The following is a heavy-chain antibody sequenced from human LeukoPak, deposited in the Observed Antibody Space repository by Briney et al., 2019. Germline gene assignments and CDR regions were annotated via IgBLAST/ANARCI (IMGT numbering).Heavy chain of an antibody. CDR3: ARTGVAGATAKEIYYYYHGMDV. V-gene: IGHV1-18*04. Sequence: GASVKVSCKASGYTFTGYYMHWVRQAPGQGLEWMGWIGTYNGITNYAQKLQGRVTMTTDTSTSTAYMELRSLTSDDTAMYYCARTGVAGATAKEIYYYYHGMDVWGQGTTVTVSS. CDR1: GYTFTGYY. D-gene: IGHD1-26*01. CDR2: IGTYNGIT. J-gene: IGHJ6*02.